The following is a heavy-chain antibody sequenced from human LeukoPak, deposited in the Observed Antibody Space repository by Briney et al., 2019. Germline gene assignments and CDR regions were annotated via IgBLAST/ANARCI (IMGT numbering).Heavy chain of an antibody. CDR3: ARDQRGFSYSKYYFDY. CDR1: GFTFSSYG. D-gene: IGHD5-18*01. Sequence: GRSLRLSCAASGFTFSSYGMHWVRQAPGKGLEWVAVIWYDGSNKYYADSVKGRFTISRDNSKNTLYLQMNSLRAEDTAVYYCARDQRGFSYSKYYFDYWGQGTLVTVSS. J-gene: IGHJ4*02. V-gene: IGHV3-33*01. CDR2: IWYDGSNK.